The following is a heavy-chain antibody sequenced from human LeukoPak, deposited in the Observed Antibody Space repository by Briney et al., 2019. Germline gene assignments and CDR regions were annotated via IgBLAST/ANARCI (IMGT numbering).Heavy chain of an antibody. V-gene: IGHV3-21*01. CDR3: AREGYSSGWYDPYYFDY. CDR2: ISSSSSYI. D-gene: IGHD6-19*01. CDR1: GFTFSSYS. Sequence: GGSLRLSCAASGFTFSSYSMNWVRQAPGKGLEWVSSISSSSSYIYYADSVKGRFTISRDNAKNSLYLQMNSPGAEDTAVYYCAREGYSSGWYDPYYFDYWGQGTLVTVSS. J-gene: IGHJ4*02.